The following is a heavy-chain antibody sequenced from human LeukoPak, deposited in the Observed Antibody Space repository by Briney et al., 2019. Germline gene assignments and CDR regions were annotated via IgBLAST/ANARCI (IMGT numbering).Heavy chain of an antibody. D-gene: IGHD3-22*01. Sequence: SGGSLRLSCAASGFTFSTYAMSWVRQAPGKGLEWVAVISYDGSNKYYADSVKGRFTISRDNSKNTLYLQMNSLRAEDTAVYYCARGKTPRDYYDSSGYKAFDYWGQGTLVTVSS. CDR1: GFTFSTYA. CDR3: ARGKTPRDYYDSSGYKAFDY. J-gene: IGHJ4*02. CDR2: ISYDGSNK. V-gene: IGHV3-30-3*01.